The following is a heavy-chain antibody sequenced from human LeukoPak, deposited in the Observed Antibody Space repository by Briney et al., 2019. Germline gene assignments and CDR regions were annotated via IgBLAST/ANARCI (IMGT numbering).Heavy chain of an antibody. Sequence: ETLSLTCTVSGGSITTDHWNWVRQAPGKGLEWVSVIYSGGSTSYADSVKGRFTISRDNSKNTLYLQMNSLRAEDSAVYYCARGAAADASAPDYWGQGSMVTVSS. V-gene: IGHV3-53*05. CDR1: GGSITTDH. CDR3: ARGAAADASAPDY. J-gene: IGHJ4*02. CDR2: IYSGGST. D-gene: IGHD6-13*01.